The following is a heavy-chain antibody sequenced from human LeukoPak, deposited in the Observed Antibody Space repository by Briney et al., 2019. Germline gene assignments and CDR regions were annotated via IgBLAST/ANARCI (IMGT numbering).Heavy chain of an antibody. V-gene: IGHV3-23*01. CDR3: ARGQWRTSPSDY. Sequence: GGSLRLSCSASGFAFSSYAMIWVRQAPGKGLEWVSGISGNDGSTFYADSVKGRFTISRDNSKNTLYLQMNSLRAEDTAVYYCARGQWRTSPSDYWGQGTLVTVSS. D-gene: IGHD6-19*01. CDR2: ISGNDGST. CDR1: GFAFSSYA. J-gene: IGHJ4*02.